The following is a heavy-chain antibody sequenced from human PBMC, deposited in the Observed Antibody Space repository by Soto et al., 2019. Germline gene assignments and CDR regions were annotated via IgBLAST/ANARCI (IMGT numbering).Heavy chain of an antibody. D-gene: IGHD1-26*01. J-gene: IGHJ6*03. CDR1: GGSISSSSYY. V-gene: IGHV4-39*01. CDR3: ARSGGYYYYYYMDV. CDR2: IYYSGST. Sequence: SETLSLTCTVSGGSISSSSYYWGWIRQPPGKGLEWIGSIYYSGSTYYNPSLKSRVTISVDTSKNQFSLKLSSVTAADTAVYYCARSGGYYYYYYMDVWGKGTTVTVSS.